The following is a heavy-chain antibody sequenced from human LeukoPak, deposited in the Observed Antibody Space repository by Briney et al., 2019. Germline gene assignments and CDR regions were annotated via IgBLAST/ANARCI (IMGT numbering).Heavy chain of an antibody. V-gene: IGHV3-66*01. CDR2: IYSGGST. CDR1: GFTFSSSN. D-gene: IGHD3-22*01. J-gene: IGHJ4*02. Sequence: GGSLRLSCAASGFTFSSSNMNWVRQAPGKGLEWVSVIYSGGSTYYADSVKGRFTISRDNSKDTLYLQMNSLRAEDTAVYYCARERDYYDSSGYRWGQGTLVTVSS. CDR3: ARERDYYDSSGYR.